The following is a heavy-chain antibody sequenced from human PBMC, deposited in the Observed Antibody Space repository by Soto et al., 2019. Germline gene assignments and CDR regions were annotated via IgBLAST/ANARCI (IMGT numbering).Heavy chain of an antibody. Sequence: LETLSLTCTISGGSISSYYWSWIRQTPGKGLEWIGYIYYSGTTYYTPSLKSRLTMSMDRANDHFSLNLTSVTAADTAVYFCARGHYYYGMDVWGQGITVTVSS. J-gene: IGHJ6*02. CDR2: IYYSGTT. CDR3: ARGHYYYGMDV. V-gene: IGHV4-59*04. CDR1: GGSISSYY.